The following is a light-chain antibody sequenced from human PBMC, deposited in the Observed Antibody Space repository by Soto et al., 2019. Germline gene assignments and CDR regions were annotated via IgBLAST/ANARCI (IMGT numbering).Light chain of an antibody. CDR1: QSISSY. CDR3: QQSYSTPLT. CDR2: AAS. J-gene: IGKJ4*01. V-gene: IGKV1-39*01. Sequence: DIHMTQSPSSLSASVGDRVTITCRASQSISSYLNWYQQKPGKAPKLLIYAASSLQSGVPSRFSGSGSGTDFTLTISSLQPEDFATYYCQQSYSTPLTFXGGTKADIK.